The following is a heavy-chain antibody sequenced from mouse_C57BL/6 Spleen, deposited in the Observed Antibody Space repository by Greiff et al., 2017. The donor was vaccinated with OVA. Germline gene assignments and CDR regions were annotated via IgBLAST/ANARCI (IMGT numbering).Heavy chain of an antibody. CDR3: AGLYSNYVGYFDY. J-gene: IGHJ2*01. Sequence: VQLQQPGAELVRPGSSVKLSCKASGYTFTSYWMDWVKQRPGQGLEWIGNIYPSDSETHYNQKFKDKATLTVDKSSSTAYMQLSSLTSEDSAVYYGAGLYSNYVGYFDYWGQGTTLTVSS. CDR1: GYTFTSYW. V-gene: IGHV1-61*01. CDR2: IYPSDSET. D-gene: IGHD2-5*01.